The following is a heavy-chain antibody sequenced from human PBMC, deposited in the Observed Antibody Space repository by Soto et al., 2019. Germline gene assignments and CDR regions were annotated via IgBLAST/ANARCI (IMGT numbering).Heavy chain of an antibody. CDR2: ISGSGGST. CDR1: GFTFSSYA. J-gene: IGHJ3*02. CDR3: AKEFMGGRDPLFSPSQVGAFDI. D-gene: IGHD3-16*01. Sequence: EVQLLESGGGLVQPGGSLRLSCAASGFTFSSYAMSWVRQAPGKGLEWVSAISGSGGSTYYADSVKGRFTISRDNYKNTLYMQMNRLRPEDTAVYYCAKEFMGGRDPLFSPSQVGAFDIWGQGTMVTVSS. V-gene: IGHV3-23*01.